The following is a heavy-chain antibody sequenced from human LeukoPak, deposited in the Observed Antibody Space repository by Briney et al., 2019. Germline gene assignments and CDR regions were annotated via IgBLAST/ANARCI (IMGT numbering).Heavy chain of an antibody. D-gene: IGHD3-22*01. CDR2: IIPIFGTA. V-gene: IGHV1-69*06. CDR3: ASHYYDSSGYYYWAY. CDR1: GGTFSSYA. J-gene: IGHJ4*02. Sequence: GSSVKVSCKASGGTFSSYAISWVRQAPGQGLEWMGGIIPIFGTASYAQKFQGRVTITADKSTSTAYMELSSLRSEDTAVYYCASHYYDSSGYYYWAYWGQGTLVTVSS.